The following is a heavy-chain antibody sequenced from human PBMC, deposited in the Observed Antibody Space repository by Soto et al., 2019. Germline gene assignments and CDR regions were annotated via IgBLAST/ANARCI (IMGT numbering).Heavy chain of an antibody. V-gene: IGHV1-69*13. D-gene: IGHD3-16*02. J-gene: IGHJ6*02. CDR1: GGTFSSYA. CDR3: ARAYDYVWGSYRSRDYYYGMDV. Sequence: SVKVSCKASGGTFSSYAISWVRQAPGQGLEWMGGIIPIFGTANYAQRFQGRVTITADESTSTAYMELSSLRSEDTAVYYCARAYDYVWGSYRSRDYYYGMDVWGQGTTVTVSS. CDR2: IIPIFGTA.